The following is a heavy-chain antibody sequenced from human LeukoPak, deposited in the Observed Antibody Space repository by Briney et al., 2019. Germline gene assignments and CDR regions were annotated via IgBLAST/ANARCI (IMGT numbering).Heavy chain of an antibody. CDR3: ATFLTYSGSYLN. J-gene: IGHJ4*02. Sequence: RASVKVSCKVSGYTLTELSMHWVRQAPGKGLGWMGGFDPEDGETIYAQKFQGRVTMTEDTSTDTAYMELSSLRSEDTAVYYCATFLTYSGSYLNWGQGTLVTVSS. CDR2: FDPEDGET. V-gene: IGHV1-24*01. D-gene: IGHD1-26*01. CDR1: GYTLTELS.